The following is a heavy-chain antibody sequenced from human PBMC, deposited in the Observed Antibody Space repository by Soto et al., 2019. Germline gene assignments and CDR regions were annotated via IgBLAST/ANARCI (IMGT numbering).Heavy chain of an antibody. V-gene: IGHV5-51*01. CDR1: GYSFTSYW. Sequence: PGESLKISCKGSGYSFTSYWIGWVRQMPGKGLEWMGIIYPGDSDTRYSPSFQGQVTISAGKSISTAYLQWSSLKASDTAMYYCARHRHCSSTSCRVCDYWGQGTLVTVSS. J-gene: IGHJ4*02. CDR2: IYPGDSDT. D-gene: IGHD2-2*01. CDR3: ARHRHCSSTSCRVCDY.